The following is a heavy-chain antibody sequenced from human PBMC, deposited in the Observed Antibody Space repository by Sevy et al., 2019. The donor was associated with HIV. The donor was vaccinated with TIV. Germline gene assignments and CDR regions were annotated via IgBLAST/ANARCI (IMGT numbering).Heavy chain of an antibody. CDR3: ATTKDYYESSGDPFDY. V-gene: IGHV1-24*01. D-gene: IGHD3-22*01. CDR1: GYTLTQLS. J-gene: IGHJ4*02. Sequence: ASVKVSCKVSGYTLTQLSMHWVRQAPGKELEWMGSFDPEDDEKIYAQKLQGRLTMTEDTSTDTAYMELSSLRSEDTAVYYCATTKDYYESSGDPFDYWGQGTLVTVSS. CDR2: FDPEDDEK.